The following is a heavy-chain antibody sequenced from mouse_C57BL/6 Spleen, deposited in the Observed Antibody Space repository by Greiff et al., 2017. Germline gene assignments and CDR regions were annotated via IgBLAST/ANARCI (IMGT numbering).Heavy chain of an antibody. Sequence: EVQGVESGGGLVQPGGSLSLSCAASGFTFTDYYMSWVRQPPGKALEWLGFIRNKANGYTTEYSASVKGRFTISRDNSQSILYLQMNALRAEDSATYYCARYYGSSSYYAMDYWGQGTSVTVSS. D-gene: IGHD1-1*01. CDR1: GFTFTDYY. J-gene: IGHJ4*01. V-gene: IGHV7-3*01. CDR2: IRNKANGYTT. CDR3: ARYYGSSSYYAMDY.